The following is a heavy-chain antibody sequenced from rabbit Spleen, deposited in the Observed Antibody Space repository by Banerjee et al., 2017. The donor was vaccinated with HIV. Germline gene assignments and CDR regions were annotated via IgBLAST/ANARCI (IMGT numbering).Heavy chain of an antibody. Sequence: QSLEESGGDLVKPGASLTLTCIASGVSFSGDSYMCWVRQAPGKGREWVVCIDAGSSGFTYFASWARGRFTISQASSTTVTLQVTSLTVAVTATSFCVRDTWHFELWGPRTLVTVS. CDR2: IDAGSSGFT. CDR1: GVSFSGDSY. V-gene: IGHV1S40*01. J-gene: IGHJ6*01. CDR3: VRDTWHFEL. D-gene: IGHD3-1*01.